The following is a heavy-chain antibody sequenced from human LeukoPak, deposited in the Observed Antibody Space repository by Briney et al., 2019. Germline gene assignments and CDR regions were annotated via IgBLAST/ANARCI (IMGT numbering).Heavy chain of an antibody. CDR2: ISGSGDYT. V-gene: IGHV3-23*01. Sequence: TGGSLRLSCAASGFTFGSYGMTWVRQAPGKGLEWVSGISGSGDYTYYADSVKGRFTISRDNSKTTLYLQMNSLRAEDTAIYYCAKSPNAGYSSTVNFDYWGQGTLVTVSS. J-gene: IGHJ4*02. CDR1: GFTFGSYG. CDR3: AKSPNAGYSSTVNFDY. D-gene: IGHD2-2*01.